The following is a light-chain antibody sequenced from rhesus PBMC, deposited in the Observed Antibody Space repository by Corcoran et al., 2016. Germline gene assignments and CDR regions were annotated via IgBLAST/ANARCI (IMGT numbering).Light chain of an antibody. Sequence: QVILTQSPATLSLSPGERATLSCRASQSVSSYVAWYQQKPGQAPRLLIYGAPSRATGIPDRFSGSGSGTEFTLTISSLEPEDVGVYHCYQHSSGYSFGQGTKVEIK. J-gene: IGKJ2*01. V-gene: IGKV3-10*01. CDR2: GAP. CDR3: YQHSSGYS. CDR1: QSVSSY.